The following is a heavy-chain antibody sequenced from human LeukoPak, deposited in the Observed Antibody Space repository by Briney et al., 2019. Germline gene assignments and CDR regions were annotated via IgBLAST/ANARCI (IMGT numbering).Heavy chain of an antibody. D-gene: IGHD2-2*02. J-gene: IGHJ5*02. Sequence: SETLSLTCTVSGGSVSSGSYYWSWIRQPPGKGLEWLGYIYYSGSTNYNPSLKSRVTISVDTSKDQFSLKLSSVTAADTAVYYCARELLYGFDPWGQGTLVTVSS. CDR3: ARELLYGFDP. CDR2: IYYSGST. CDR1: GGSVSSGSYY. V-gene: IGHV4-61*01.